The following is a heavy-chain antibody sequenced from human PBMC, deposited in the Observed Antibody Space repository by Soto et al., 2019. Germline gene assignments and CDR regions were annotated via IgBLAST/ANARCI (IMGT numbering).Heavy chain of an antibody. J-gene: IGHJ4*02. CDR2: IWYDGSNK. Sequence: QVQLVESGGGVVQPGGSLRLSCTASGFISSRYGMHWVRQAPGKGLEWVALIWYDGSNKDYADSVKGRFTISRDNSKNTLYKQMNSLRAEDTAVYYCARDRSGISMVVGVPEYWGQGTLVNVSS. CDR1: GFISSRYG. V-gene: IGHV3-33*01. CDR3: ARDRSGISMVVGVPEY. D-gene: IGHD2-15*01.